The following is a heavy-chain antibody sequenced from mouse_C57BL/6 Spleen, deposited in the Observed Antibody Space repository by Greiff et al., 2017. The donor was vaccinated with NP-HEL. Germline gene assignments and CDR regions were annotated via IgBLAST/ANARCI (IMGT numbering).Heavy chain of an antibody. Sequence: VKLMESGAELVRPGTSVKVSCKASGYAFTNYLIEWVKQRPGQGLEWIGVINPGSGGTNYNEKFKGKATLTADKSSSTAYMQLSSLTSEDSAVYFCARSHDGYLLTGDDWGQGTTLTVSS. J-gene: IGHJ2*01. V-gene: IGHV1-54*01. D-gene: IGHD2-3*01. CDR2: INPGSGGT. CDR3: ARSHDGYLLTGDD. CDR1: GYAFTNYL.